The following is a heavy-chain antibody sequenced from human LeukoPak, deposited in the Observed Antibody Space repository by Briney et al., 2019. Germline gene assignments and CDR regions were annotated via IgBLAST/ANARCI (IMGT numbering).Heavy chain of an antibody. Sequence: PSETLSLTCTVSGDSISSGDYYWSWIRQPPGKGLEWIGYIYYSGSTYYNPSLKSRVTISVDTSKNQFSLKLSSVTAADTAVYYCARQNRAIIGYCSGGSCPPVGHFDYWGQGTLVTVSS. CDR1: GDSISSGDYY. D-gene: IGHD2-15*01. V-gene: IGHV4-30-4*01. J-gene: IGHJ4*02. CDR2: IYYSGST. CDR3: ARQNRAIIGYCSGGSCPPVGHFDY.